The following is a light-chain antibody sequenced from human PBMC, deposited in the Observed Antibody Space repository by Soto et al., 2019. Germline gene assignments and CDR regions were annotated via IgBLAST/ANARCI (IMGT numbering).Light chain of an antibody. CDR1: QSVTSF. Sequence: EIVLTQSPATLSLSPGERATLSCRASQSVTSFLAWYQQKPGQAPRLLIYDASNSASGISARFSGSGSGTDFTLTISSIEPEDFAVDYCQQRSDWPRTFGKGTKVESK. CDR2: DAS. V-gene: IGKV3-11*01. CDR3: QQRSDWPRT. J-gene: IGKJ1*01.